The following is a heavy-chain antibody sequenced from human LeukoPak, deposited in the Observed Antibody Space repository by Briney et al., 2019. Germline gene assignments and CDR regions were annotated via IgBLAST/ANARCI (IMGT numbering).Heavy chain of an antibody. CDR2: IWYDGGKK. CDR3: AVYCSGGCYSGLV. V-gene: IGHV3-33*01. J-gene: IGHJ4*02. Sequence: GGSLRLSCAASGFIFDTYGMHWVRQAPGKGLEWVAVIWYDGGKKYYADSVKGRFTISRDNSKNTLYLQMNSLRAEDTAVYYCAVYCSGGCYSGLVWGQGTLVTVSS. D-gene: IGHD2-21*02. CDR1: GFIFDTYG.